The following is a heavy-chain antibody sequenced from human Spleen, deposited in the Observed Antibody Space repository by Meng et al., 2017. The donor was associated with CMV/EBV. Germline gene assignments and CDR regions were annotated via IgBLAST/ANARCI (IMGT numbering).Heavy chain of an antibody. CDR1: GDSISNYY. V-gene: IGHV4-59*01. Sequence: SQTLSLTCTVSGDSISNYYWSWIRQPPGKGLEWIGYIYYSGSTSYNPSLKSRVTISIDTSKNQFSLKLTSVTAADTAVYYCARGNGFLEWFLGCWGQGTLVTVSS. J-gene: IGHJ4*02. CDR2: IYYSGST. D-gene: IGHD3-3*01. CDR3: ARGNGFLEWFLGC.